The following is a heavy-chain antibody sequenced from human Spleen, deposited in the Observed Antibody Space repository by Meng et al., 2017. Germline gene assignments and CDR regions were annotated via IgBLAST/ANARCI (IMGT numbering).Heavy chain of an antibody. V-gene: IGHV3-15*01. CDR3: SGHIDY. D-gene: IGHD5-12*01. CDR2: IKSKPDGETI. CDR1: EFTFSNAY. Sequence: EVQLVESGGGLVKPGGSLRLSCEGSEFTFSNAYMTWVRQVPGKRLEWVGRIKSKPDGETIDYAAPVKGRFTISRDDSKNTVYLQMNSLKTEDTAVYYCSGHIDYWGQGTLVTVSS. J-gene: IGHJ4*02.